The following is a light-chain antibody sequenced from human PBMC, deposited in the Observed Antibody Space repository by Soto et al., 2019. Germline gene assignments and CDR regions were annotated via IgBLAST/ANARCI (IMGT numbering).Light chain of an antibody. Sequence: IQMTQSPSTLSASVGDRVAITCRASQTISIWLAWYQQRPGKAPKLLIYDASSLESGVPSRFSGSASGTEFTLTISSLQPDDSATYYCQQYNSYSRTFGQGTKVDIK. CDR1: QTISIW. V-gene: IGKV1-5*01. CDR2: DAS. CDR3: QQYNSYSRT. J-gene: IGKJ1*01.